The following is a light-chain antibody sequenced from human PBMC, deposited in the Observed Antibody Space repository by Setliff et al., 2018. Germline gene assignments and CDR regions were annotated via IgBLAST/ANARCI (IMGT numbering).Light chain of an antibody. J-gene: IGLJ1*01. CDR2: DVT. CDR3: SSYTVGSTLSV. CDR1: SSDVGGYDY. Sequence: QSALTQPASVSGSPGQSITFSCTRSSSDVGGYDYVSWYQQHPGKAPKLLIYDVTNRPSGVSNRFSGSKSGNTASLTISGLQAEDEAEYFCSSYTVGSTLSVFGTGTKGTV. V-gene: IGLV2-14*03.